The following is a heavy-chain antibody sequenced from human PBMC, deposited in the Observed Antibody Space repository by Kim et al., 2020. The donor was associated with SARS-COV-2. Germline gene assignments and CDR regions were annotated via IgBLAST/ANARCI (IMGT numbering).Heavy chain of an antibody. Sequence: LSLTCAASGLTFKNYWMTWVRQAPGTGLEWVASIKYDGSAEFYVDSVRGRFTISRDNAKDSVYLQLSSLRAEDTAVYYCAKGTNMYVWGQGTTVTVS. CDR1: GLTFKNYW. CDR2: IKYDGSAE. CDR3: AKGTNMYV. J-gene: IGHJ6*02. V-gene: IGHV3-7*03. D-gene: IGHD1-1*01.